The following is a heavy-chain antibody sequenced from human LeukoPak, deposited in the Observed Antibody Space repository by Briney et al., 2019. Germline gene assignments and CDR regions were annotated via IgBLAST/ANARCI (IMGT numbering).Heavy chain of an antibody. V-gene: IGHV3-53*01. CDR3: ARGGDIVGTSRSAFDI. D-gene: IGHD1-26*01. CDR2: IYSSGST. Sequence: PGGSLTLSCAASGFTVSNNYMSWVRQAPGKGLEWVSLIYSSGSTDYADSVKGRFTISRDNSKNTLYLQMNSLRDEDTAVYYCARGGDIVGTSRSAFDIWGQGTMVTVSS. J-gene: IGHJ3*02. CDR1: GFTVSNNY.